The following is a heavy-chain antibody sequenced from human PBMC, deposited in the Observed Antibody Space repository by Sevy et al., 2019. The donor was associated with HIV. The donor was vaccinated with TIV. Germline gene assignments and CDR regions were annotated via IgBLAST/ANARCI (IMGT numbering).Heavy chain of an antibody. D-gene: IGHD6-13*01. CDR3: ARSIAAAGPDY. Sequence: GSLRLSCAASGFTFSSYWMTWVRQAPGQGLEWVANINQDASKKYYVDSVKGRFTISRDNAKNSLYLQMNSLRAEDMAVYYCARSIAAAGPDYWGQGTLVTVSS. J-gene: IGHJ4*02. CDR1: GFTFSSYW. CDR2: INQDASKK. V-gene: IGHV3-7*01.